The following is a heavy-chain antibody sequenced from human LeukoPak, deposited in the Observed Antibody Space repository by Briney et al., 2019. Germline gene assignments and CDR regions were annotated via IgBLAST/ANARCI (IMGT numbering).Heavy chain of an antibody. Sequence: GSLRLSCAASGFTFSNYAMSWVRQAPGKGLEWVSAVSGDGDSTYYADSVKGRFTISRDNSKNTLYLQMNSLRAEDTAVYYCAKDLWVKSYYYDRSGYYRILDDAFHIWGQGTMVTVSS. CDR2: VSGDGDST. CDR1: GFTFSNYA. CDR3: AKDLWVKSYYYDRSGYYRILDDAFHI. D-gene: IGHD3-22*01. V-gene: IGHV3-23*01. J-gene: IGHJ3*02.